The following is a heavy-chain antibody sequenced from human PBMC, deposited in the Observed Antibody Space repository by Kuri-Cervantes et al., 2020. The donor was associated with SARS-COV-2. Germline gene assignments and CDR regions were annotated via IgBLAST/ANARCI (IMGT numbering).Heavy chain of an antibody. CDR2: IYSGGST. D-gene: IGHD6-13*01. CDR3: ARVVGYSSSWYYFDY. V-gene: IGHV3-53*01. CDR1: GFTVSSNY. J-gene: IGHJ4*02. Sequence: GESLKISCAASGFTVSSNYMSWVRQAPGKGLEWVSVIYSGGSTYYADSVKGRFTISRDNSKNTLYLQTNSLRAEDTAVYYCARVVGYSSSWYYFDYWGQGTLVTVSS.